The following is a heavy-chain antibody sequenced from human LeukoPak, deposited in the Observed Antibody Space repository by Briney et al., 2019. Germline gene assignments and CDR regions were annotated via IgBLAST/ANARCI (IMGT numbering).Heavy chain of an antibody. CDR1: GYRFTRYG. D-gene: IGHD5-18*01. J-gene: IGHJ5*02. CDR3: ARDLEPGHSYDSVFDL. V-gene: IGHV1-18*01. CDR2: IAAYNLKT. Sequence: GASVRVSCKASGYRFTRYGLSWVRQAPGQGLEWMGWIAAYNLKTNYAQNLQGRVTMTMDTSADTGYMELRSLRSDDTAVYYCARDLEPGHSYDSVFDLWGQGTLITVSS.